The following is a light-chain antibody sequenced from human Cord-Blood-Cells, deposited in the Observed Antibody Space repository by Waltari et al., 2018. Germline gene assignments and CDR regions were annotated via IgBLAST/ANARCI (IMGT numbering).Light chain of an antibody. CDR3: QQSDSTPYS. CDR1: QSISSY. CDR2: AAS. V-gene: IGKV1-39*01. Sequence: DIQMTQSPSSLSASVGNRVTITCRASQSISSYLNWYQQKPGKAPKLLIYAASSLQSGVPSRCSGSGSGTDVTLTISSLQPEDFATYYCQQSDSTPYSFGQGTKLEIK. J-gene: IGKJ2*03.